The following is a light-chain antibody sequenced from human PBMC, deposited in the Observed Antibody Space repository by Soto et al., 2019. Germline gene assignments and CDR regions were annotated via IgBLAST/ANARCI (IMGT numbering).Light chain of an antibody. J-gene: IGLJ2*01. CDR1: NSNIGTTT. CDR3: AAWDDSLNAVV. V-gene: IGLV1-44*01. CDR2: SSS. Sequence: QSALTQPPSASGAPGQRVTISCSGSNSNIGTTTVNWYQHVPGTAPKLLIYSSSQRPSGVPDRFSGSRSGTSASLAISGLQSEDEDDYYCAAWDDSLNAVVFGGGTQLTVL.